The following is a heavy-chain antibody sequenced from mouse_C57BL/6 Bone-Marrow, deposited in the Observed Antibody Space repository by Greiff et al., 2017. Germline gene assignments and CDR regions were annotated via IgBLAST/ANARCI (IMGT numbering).Heavy chain of an antibody. D-gene: IGHD1-1*01. CDR1: GYTFTSYW. V-gene: IGHV1-61*01. J-gene: IGHJ2*01. CDR2: IYPSDSET. CDR3: AREGFYYYGFYYFGY. Sequence: QVQLQQPGAELVRPGSSVKLSCKASGYTFTSYWMDWVKQRPGQGLEWIGNIYPSDSETHYNKKFKDKATLTADKSSSTAYMQLSSLTSEDSAVYYGAREGFYYYGFYYFGYWGQGTTLTVSS.